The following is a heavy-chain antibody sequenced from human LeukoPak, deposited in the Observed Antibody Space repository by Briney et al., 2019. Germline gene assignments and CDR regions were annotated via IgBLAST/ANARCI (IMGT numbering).Heavy chain of an antibody. J-gene: IGHJ4*02. Sequence: ADSVKGRFTISRDNSKNTLYLQMNSLRAEDTAVYYCARGASEYDSSGVDYYFDYWGQGTLVTVSS. V-gene: IGHV3-30*01. CDR3: ARGASEYDSSGVDYYFDY. D-gene: IGHD3-22*01.